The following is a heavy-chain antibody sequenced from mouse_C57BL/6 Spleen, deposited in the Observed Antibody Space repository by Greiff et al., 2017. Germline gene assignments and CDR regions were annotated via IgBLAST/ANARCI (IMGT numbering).Heavy chain of an antibody. Sequence: QVQLQQPGAELVKPGASVKLSCKASGYTFTSYWMHWVKQRPGRGLAWIGRIDPNRGGTTYNEKFKSKATLTVDKPSSTAYMQLSSLTSEDSAGYYCSIQDGYYYAMDYWGQGTSGTGAS. V-gene: IGHV1-72*01. CDR2: IDPNRGGT. CDR3: SIQDGYYYAMDY. D-gene: IGHD2-3*01. CDR1: GYTFTSYW. J-gene: IGHJ4*01.